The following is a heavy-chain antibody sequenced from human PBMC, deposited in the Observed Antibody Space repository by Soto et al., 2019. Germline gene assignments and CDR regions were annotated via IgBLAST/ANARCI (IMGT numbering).Heavy chain of an antibody. CDR3: AREKGAGTYMGFDY. CDR2: IYHTGGT. CDR1: GGSISTNNW. J-gene: IGHJ4*02. V-gene: IGHV4-4*02. D-gene: IGHD3-10*01. Sequence: QVQLQESGLGLVKPSGTLSLTCAVSGGSISTNNWWSWVRQPPGKGLEWIGEIYHTGGTNYNPSLKSRVAMSVDKSKNQFSLNLNSVTAADTAVYYCAREKGAGTYMGFDYWGQGTLVTVSS.